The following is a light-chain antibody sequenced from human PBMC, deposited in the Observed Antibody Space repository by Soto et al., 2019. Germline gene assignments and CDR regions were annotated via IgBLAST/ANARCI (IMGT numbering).Light chain of an antibody. CDR1: QSVRRY. CDR2: DAS. V-gene: IGKV3-20*01. CDR3: QQYENSPIT. Sequence: NVLMQCTATLSLSPWASATSSCRASQSVRRYLAWYQQKPGQAPRLLIYDASTRATGIPARFSGTGSETDFTLTINRLEPEDFAVYYCQQYENSPITFGQGTRLEI. J-gene: IGKJ5*01.